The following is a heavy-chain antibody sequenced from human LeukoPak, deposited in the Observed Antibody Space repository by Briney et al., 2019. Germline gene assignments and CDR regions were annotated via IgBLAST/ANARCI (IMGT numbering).Heavy chain of an antibody. Sequence: PSETLSLTCTVSGGSISSGGYYWSWIRQPPGKGLEWIGYIYHSGSTYYNPSLKSRVTISVDRSKNQFSLKLSSVTAADTAVYYCARALYGYSYAGPDYWGQGTLVTVSS. CDR3: ARALYGYSYAGPDY. CDR1: GGSISSGGYY. D-gene: IGHD5-18*01. CDR2: IYHSGST. J-gene: IGHJ4*02. V-gene: IGHV4-30-2*01.